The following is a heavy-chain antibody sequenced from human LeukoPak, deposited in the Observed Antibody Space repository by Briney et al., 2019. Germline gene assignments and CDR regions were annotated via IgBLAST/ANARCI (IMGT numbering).Heavy chain of an antibody. CDR2: VNVDNGNT. D-gene: IGHD2-2*02. CDR1: GYTFRSYA. J-gene: IGHJ5*02. CDR3: AREGMWDCSSSTCYRWFDP. Sequence: ASEKVSCKDSGYTFRSYALHWVRQAPGPGLEWMGGVNVDNGNTKYSQTFQGTVTITRDTSATTAYMELSGLRSEDTAVYYCAREGMWDCSSSTCYRWFDPWGQGTLVTVSS. V-gene: IGHV1-3*01.